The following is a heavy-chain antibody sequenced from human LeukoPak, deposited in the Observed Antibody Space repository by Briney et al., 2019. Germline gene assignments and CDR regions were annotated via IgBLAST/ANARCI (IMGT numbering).Heavy chain of an antibody. D-gene: IGHD5-24*01. J-gene: IGHJ3*02. Sequence: PGGSLRLSCAASGFTFSRSDMSWIRQTPGKGLEWVSATSSSGGNTFTADSVKGRFTISRDNAKNSLYLQMNSLRAEDTAVYYCARGEMALLAFDIWGQGTMVTVSS. CDR1: GFTFSRSD. CDR3: ARGEMALLAFDI. V-gene: IGHV3-23*01. CDR2: TSSSGGNT.